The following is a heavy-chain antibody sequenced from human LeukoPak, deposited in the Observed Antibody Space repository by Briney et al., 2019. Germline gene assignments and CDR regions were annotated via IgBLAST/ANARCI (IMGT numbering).Heavy chain of an antibody. J-gene: IGHJ6*03. CDR1: GFTFSSYE. V-gene: IGHV3-7*01. CDR2: IKQDGSEK. D-gene: IGHD1-26*01. Sequence: PGGSLRLSCAASGFTFSSYETNCVRQAPGKGLEWVANIKQDGSEKYYVDSVKGRFTISRDNAKNSLYLQMNSLRAEDTAVYYCARGVLGATFDYYYYYMDVWGKGTTVTVSS. CDR3: ARGVLGATFDYYYYYMDV.